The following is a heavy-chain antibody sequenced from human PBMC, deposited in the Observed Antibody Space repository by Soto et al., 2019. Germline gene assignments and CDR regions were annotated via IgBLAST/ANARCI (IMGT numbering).Heavy chain of an antibody. D-gene: IGHD3-10*01. V-gene: IGHV3-9*01. CDR1: GFTFDDYA. CDR3: AKDIRSGSYGGHFDY. Sequence: GGSLRLSCAASGFTFDDYAMHWVRQAPGKGLEWVSGISWNSGSIGYADSVKGRFTISRDNAKNSLYLQMNSLRAEDTALYYCAKDIRSGSYGGHFDYWGQGTLVTVSS. CDR2: ISWNSGSI. J-gene: IGHJ4*02.